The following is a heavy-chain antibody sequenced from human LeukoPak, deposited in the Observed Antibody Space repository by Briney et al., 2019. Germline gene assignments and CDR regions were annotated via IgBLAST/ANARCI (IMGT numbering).Heavy chain of an antibody. CDR1: GGSFSGYY. V-gene: IGHV4-34*01. CDR3: ARDQQGMDV. CDR2: INHSGST. D-gene: IGHD2-2*01. Sequence: PSETLSLTCAVYGGSFSGYYWSWIRQPPGKGLEWIGEINHSGSTNYNPSLKSRVTISVDTSKNQFSLKLGSVTAADTAVYYCARDQQGMDVWGQGTTVTVSS. J-gene: IGHJ6*02.